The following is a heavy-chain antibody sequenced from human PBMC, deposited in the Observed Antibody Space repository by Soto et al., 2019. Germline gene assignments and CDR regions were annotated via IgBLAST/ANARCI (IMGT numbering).Heavy chain of an antibody. J-gene: IGHJ4*02. CDR2: ISGTTGHA. CDR3: ARAPSEYIWGSYLRYYEY. CDR1: GFPFSNYA. Sequence: EVQMLESGGGLVQPGGSLRLSCAASGFPFSNYAMAWVRQAPGKGLEWVSAISGTTGHAFYADSVKDRFTISRDNSKNTLYLQMDSLRAEDTAVYHCARAPSEYIWGSYLRYYEYWGQGTQVTVSS. D-gene: IGHD3-16*01. V-gene: IGHV3-23*01.